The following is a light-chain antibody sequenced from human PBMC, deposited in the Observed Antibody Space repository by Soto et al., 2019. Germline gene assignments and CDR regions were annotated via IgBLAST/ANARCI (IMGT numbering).Light chain of an antibody. CDR3: LQFTSLLTWT. J-gene: IGKJ1*01. V-gene: IGKV3-11*01. CDR2: DAS. CDR1: QSVGDY. Sequence: EIVLTQSPAILSLSPGERATLSCRASQSVGDYLGWYQQKPGQAPRLLIYDASQRATGVPARFSARGSGTDFTLTISSLEPEDFAMYYCLQFTSLLTWTFGQGTRVEIK.